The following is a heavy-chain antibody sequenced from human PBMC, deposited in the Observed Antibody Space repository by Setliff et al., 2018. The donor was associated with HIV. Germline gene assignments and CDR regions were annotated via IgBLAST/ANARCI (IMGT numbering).Heavy chain of an antibody. Sequence: GGSLRLSCAASGFTFSRYWMHWIRQAPGKGLVWVSRVDSDGSGTSYADSVKGRFTISRDNAKNSLYLQMNSLRAEDTAVYYCARDGGMGVYYMDVWGKGTTVTVSS. J-gene: IGHJ6*03. V-gene: IGHV3-74*01. CDR2: VDSDGSGT. CDR1: GFTFSRYW. CDR3: ARDGGMGVYYMDV. D-gene: IGHD1-26*01.